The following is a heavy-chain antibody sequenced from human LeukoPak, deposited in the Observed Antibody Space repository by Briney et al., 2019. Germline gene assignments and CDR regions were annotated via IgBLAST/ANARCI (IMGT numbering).Heavy chain of an antibody. CDR3: AKDKLTHTTLASSFDY. J-gene: IGHJ4*02. CDR2: ISYDGSNK. CDR1: GFTFSSYG. Sequence: PGRSLRLSCAASGFTFSSYGMHWVRQAPGKGLQWVAVISYDGSNKYYADSVKGRFTISRDNSKNTLYLQMNSLRAEDTAVYYCAKDKLTHTTLASSFDYWGQGTLVTVSS. V-gene: IGHV3-30*18. D-gene: IGHD1-1*01.